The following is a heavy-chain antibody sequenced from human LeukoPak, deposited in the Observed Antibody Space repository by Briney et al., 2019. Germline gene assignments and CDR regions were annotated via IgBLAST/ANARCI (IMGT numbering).Heavy chain of an antibody. J-gene: IGHJ4*02. D-gene: IGHD4-17*01. CDR2: INPNSGGT. V-gene: IGHV1-2*02. Sequence: ASVKLSCKASGYTFTGYYMHWVRQPPGQGLEWMGWINPNSGGTNYAQKFQGRVTMTRDTSISTAYMELSRLRSDDPAVYYCASIYGEHRYGDYWGQGTLVTVPS. CDR1: GYTFTGYY. CDR3: ASIYGEHRYGDY.